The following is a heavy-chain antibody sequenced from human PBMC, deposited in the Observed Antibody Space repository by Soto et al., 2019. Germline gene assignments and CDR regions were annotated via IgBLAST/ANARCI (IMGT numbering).Heavy chain of an antibody. CDR3: ARDGVFRQLVPNYGMDV. Sequence: ASVKVSCTASGYTFTSYGISWVRQAPGQGLEWMGWISAYNGNTNYAQKLQGRVTMTTDTSTSTAYMELRSLRSDDTAVYYCARDGVFRQLVPNYGMDVWGQGTTVTVSS. J-gene: IGHJ6*02. V-gene: IGHV1-18*01. CDR2: ISAYNGNT. CDR1: GYTFTSYG. D-gene: IGHD6-13*01.